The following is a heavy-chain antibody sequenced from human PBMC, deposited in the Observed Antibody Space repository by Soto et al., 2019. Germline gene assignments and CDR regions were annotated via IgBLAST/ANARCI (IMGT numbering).Heavy chain of an antibody. V-gene: IGHV4-39*01. Sequence: SETLSLTCTVSGGSISSSSYYWGWIRQPPGKGLEWIGSIYYSGSTYYNPSLKSRVTISVDTSKNQFSLKLSSVTAADTAVYYCASPVRDSSGYSDAFDIWGQGTMVTVSS. CDR2: IYYSGST. CDR1: GGSISSSSYY. J-gene: IGHJ3*02. D-gene: IGHD3-22*01. CDR3: ASPVRDSSGYSDAFDI.